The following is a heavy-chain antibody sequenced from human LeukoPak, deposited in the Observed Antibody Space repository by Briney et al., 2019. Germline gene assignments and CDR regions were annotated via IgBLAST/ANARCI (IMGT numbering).Heavy chain of an antibody. V-gene: IGHV6-1*01. Sequence: SQTLSLTCAISGDSVSSNTATWSWIRLSPSRGLEWLGRTHYRSKWSNEYAVTVKSRTTINSDTSKNQFSLQLNSVTPEDTAVYYCARGIYSIGFDYWGQGTLVTVSS. CDR1: GDSVSSNTAT. D-gene: IGHD5-12*01. CDR3: ARGIYSIGFDY. J-gene: IGHJ4*02. CDR2: THYRSKWSN.